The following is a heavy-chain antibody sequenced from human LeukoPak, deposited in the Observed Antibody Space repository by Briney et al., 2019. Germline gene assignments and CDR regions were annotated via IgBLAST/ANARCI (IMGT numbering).Heavy chain of an antibody. CDR2: MNPNSGNT. CDR3: ARGPTNYYYYYMDV. J-gene: IGHJ6*03. Sequence: ASVKVSCKASRYSFTSYDINGVRQATGQGREWMGWMNPNSGNTGYAQKLQGTATMTRNTSISTAYMELSSLRSEDTAVYYCARGPTNYYYYYMDVWGKGTTVTVSS. CDR1: RYSFTSYD. V-gene: IGHV1-8*01.